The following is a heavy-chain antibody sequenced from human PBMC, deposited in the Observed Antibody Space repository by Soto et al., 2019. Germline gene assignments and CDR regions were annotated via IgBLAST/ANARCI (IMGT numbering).Heavy chain of an antibody. Sequence: GESLKISCKGSGYSFTSYWISWVRQMPGKGLEWMGRIDPSDSYTNYSPSFQGHVTISADKSISTAYLQWSSLKASDTAMYYCAGSSSGGLYYYYGMDVWGQGTTVTVS. J-gene: IGHJ6*02. D-gene: IGHD6-19*01. CDR3: AGSSSGGLYYYYGMDV. V-gene: IGHV5-10-1*01. CDR1: GYSFTSYW. CDR2: IDPSDSYT.